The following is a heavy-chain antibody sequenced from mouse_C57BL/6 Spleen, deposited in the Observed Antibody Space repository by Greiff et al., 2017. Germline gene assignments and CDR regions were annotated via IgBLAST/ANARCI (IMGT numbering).Heavy chain of an antibody. D-gene: IGHD1-1*01. CDR2: INPSNGGT. Sequence: VQLQQPGTELVKPGASVKLSCKASGYTFTSYWMHWVKQRPGQGLEWIGNINPSNGGTNYNEKFKSKATLTVDKSSSTAYMQLSSLTSEDSAVYYCASTVVEKDYAMDYWGQGTSVTVSS. CDR1: GYTFTSYW. J-gene: IGHJ4*01. CDR3: ASTVVEKDYAMDY. V-gene: IGHV1-53*01.